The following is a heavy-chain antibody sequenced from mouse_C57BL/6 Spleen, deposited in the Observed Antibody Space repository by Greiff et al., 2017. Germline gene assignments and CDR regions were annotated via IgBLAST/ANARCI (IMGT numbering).Heavy chain of an antibody. CDR3: ASAITTVDAMDY. V-gene: IGHV10-1*01. CDR1: GFSFNTYA. J-gene: IGHJ4*01. CDR2: IRSKSNNYAT. Sequence: DVMLVESGGGLVQPKGSLKLSCAASGFSFNTYAMNWVRQAPGKGLEWVARIRSKSNNYATYYADSVKDRFTISRDDSESMLYLQMNNLKTEDTAMYYCASAITTVDAMDYWGQGTSVTVSS. D-gene: IGHD1-1*01.